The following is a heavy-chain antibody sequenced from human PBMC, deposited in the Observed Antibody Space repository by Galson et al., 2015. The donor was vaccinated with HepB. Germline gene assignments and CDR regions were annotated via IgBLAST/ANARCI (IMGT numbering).Heavy chain of an antibody. D-gene: IGHD2-21*02. V-gene: IGHV3-53*01. J-gene: IGHJ5*02. Sequence: SLRLSCAASGFTVNRNYMIWVRQAPGKGLEWVSVVYVGGITYYADSVKGRFTISRDNSKNTLYLQMNTLRAEDTAMYYCASLGDTRYGRLLSWGQGPLVTVSS. CDR2: VYVGGIT. CDR1: GFTVNRNY. CDR3: ASLGDTRYGRLLS.